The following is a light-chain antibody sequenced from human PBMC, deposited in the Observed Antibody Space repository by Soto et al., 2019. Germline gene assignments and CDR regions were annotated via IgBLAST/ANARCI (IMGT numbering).Light chain of an antibody. CDR2: DAS. Sequence: EIVLTQSPATLSLSPGERATLSCRASQSVSSYLACYQQKPGQAPRLLIYDASNRATGIPARFSRSGSGTDFTLTISSLEPEDLAVYYCQQRSNWPPYTFGQGTKLEIK. V-gene: IGKV3-11*01. J-gene: IGKJ2*01. CDR3: QQRSNWPPYT. CDR1: QSVSSY.